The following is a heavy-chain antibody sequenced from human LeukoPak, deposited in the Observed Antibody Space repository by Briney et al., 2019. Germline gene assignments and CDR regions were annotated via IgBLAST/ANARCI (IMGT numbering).Heavy chain of an antibody. V-gene: IGHV5-51*01. D-gene: IGHD5-18*01. CDR1: GYSFTNYW. Sequence: PGESLKISCQGSGYSFTNYWIAWVRQMPGKGLEWMGIIYPGDSDTRYSPSFQGLVIISADKSISTAYLQWSSLKPSDTAMYYCARQITDTAVSNWGQGTLVGVSS. J-gene: IGHJ4*02. CDR3: ARQITDTAVSN. CDR2: IYPGDSDT.